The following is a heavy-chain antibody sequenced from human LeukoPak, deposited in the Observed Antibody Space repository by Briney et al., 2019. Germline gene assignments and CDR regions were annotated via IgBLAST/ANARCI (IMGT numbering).Heavy chain of an antibody. V-gene: IGHV4-59*08. CDR3: ARAVGSFDWLPLFDY. D-gene: IGHD3-9*01. J-gene: IGHJ4*02. CDR1: GGSISSYY. Sequence: SETLSLTCTVSGGSISSYYWSWIRQPPGKGLEWIGYIYYSGSTYYDPSLKSRVTISVDTSKNQFYLKLSSVTAADTAVYYCARAVGSFDWLPLFDYWGQGTLVTVSS. CDR2: IYYSGST.